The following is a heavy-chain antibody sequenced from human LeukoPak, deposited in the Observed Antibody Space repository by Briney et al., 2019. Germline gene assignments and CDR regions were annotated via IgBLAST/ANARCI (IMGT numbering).Heavy chain of an antibody. CDR2: INHSGST. V-gene: IGHV4-34*01. CDR3: ARGSASSPHDY. J-gene: IGHJ4*02. CDR1: GGSFSGYY. D-gene: IGHD3-10*01. Sequence: TSETLSLTCAVYGGSFSGYYWSWIRQPPGKGLEWIGEINHSGSTNYNPSLKSRVTISVDTSKNQFSLKLSSVTAADTAVYYCARGSASSPHDYWGRGTLVTVSS.